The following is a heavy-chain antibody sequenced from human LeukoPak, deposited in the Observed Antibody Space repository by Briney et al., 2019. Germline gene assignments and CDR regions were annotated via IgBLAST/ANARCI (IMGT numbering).Heavy chain of an antibody. D-gene: IGHD3-3*02. J-gene: IGHJ5*02. Sequence: PSETLSLTCTVSGGSISSSSYYWGWIRQPPGKGLEWIGSIYYSGSTYYNPSLKSRVTISVDTSKNQFSLKLSSVTAADTAVYYCARSSARTNAEDIHILAYWFDPWGQGTLVTVSS. CDR1: GGSISSSSYY. CDR3: ARSSARTNAEDIHILAYWFDP. V-gene: IGHV4-39*01. CDR2: IYYSGST.